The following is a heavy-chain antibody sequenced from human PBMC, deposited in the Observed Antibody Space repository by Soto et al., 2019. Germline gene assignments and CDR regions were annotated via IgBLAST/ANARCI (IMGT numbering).Heavy chain of an antibody. CDR1: GGTFSSSA. Sequence: SVKVSCKASGGTFSSSAISWVRQAPGQGLEWMGGIIPIFGTANYAQKFQGRVTITADESTSTAYMELSSLRSEDTAVYYCARGSSIRDTTSYYYYGMDVWGQGTTVTV. J-gene: IGHJ6*02. CDR3: ARGSSIRDTTSYYYYGMDV. V-gene: IGHV1-69*13. CDR2: IIPIFGTA. D-gene: IGHD6-6*01.